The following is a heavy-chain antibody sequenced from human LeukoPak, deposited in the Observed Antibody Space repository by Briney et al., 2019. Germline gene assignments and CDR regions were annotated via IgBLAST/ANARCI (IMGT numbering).Heavy chain of an antibody. Sequence: SQTLSLTCTVSGGSISSGDYYWSWIRQPPGKGLEWIGSIYYSGSTNYNPSLKSRVTISVDTSKNQFSLKLSSVTAADTAVYYCARDPSSGEDLWGRGTLVTVSS. CDR2: IYYSGST. CDR3: ARDPSSGEDL. CDR1: GGSISSGDYY. D-gene: IGHD3-10*01. V-gene: IGHV4-30-4*01. J-gene: IGHJ2*01.